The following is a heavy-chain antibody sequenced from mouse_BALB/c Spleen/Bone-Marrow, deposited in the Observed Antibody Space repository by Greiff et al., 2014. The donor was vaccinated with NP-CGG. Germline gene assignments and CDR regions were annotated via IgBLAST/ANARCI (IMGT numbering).Heavy chain of an antibody. CDR2: ISSGGSNT. Sequence: EVQGVESGGDLVKPGGSLKLSCAASGFTFSSYGMSWGRQTPDKRLEWVATISSGGSNTYYPDSVKGRFTISRDNAKNTLYLQMSSLKSEDTAMYYCARHQRYYAMDYWGQGTSVTVSS. CDR3: ARHQRYYAMDY. J-gene: IGHJ4*01. CDR1: GFTFSSYG. V-gene: IGHV5-6*01.